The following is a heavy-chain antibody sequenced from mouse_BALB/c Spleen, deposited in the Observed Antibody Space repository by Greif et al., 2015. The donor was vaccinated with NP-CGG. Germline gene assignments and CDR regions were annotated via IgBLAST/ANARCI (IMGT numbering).Heavy chain of an antibody. V-gene: IGHV1-80*01. J-gene: IGHJ4*01. Sequence: VQLQQSGAELVRPGSSVKISCKASGYAFSSYWMNWVKQRPGQGLEWIGQIYPGDGDTNYNGKFKGKATLTADKSSSTAYMQLSSLTSEDSAVYFCARDYGNYAMDYWGQGTSVTVSS. D-gene: IGHD2-1*01. CDR2: IYPGDGDT. CDR3: ARDYGNYAMDY. CDR1: GYAFSSYW.